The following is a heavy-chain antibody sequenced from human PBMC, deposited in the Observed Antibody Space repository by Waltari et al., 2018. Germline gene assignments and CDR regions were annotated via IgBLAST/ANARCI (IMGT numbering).Heavy chain of an antibody. J-gene: IGHJ6*02. CDR3: ARHGLRDCTNGVCSFQGMDV. CDR1: GYSFTSYW. V-gene: IGHV5-51*01. Sequence: EVQLVQSGAEVKKPGESLKISCKGSGYSFTSYWIGWVRQMPGKGLGWMGIIHPGDSDTRYSPSFQGQVSISVDKSISTAYLQWSSLKASDTAMYYCARHGLRDCTNGVCSFQGMDVWGQGTTVTVSS. CDR2: IHPGDSDT. D-gene: IGHD2-8*01.